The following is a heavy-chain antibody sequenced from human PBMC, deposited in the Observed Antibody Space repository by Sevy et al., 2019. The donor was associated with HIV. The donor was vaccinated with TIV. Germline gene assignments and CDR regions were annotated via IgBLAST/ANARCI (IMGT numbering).Heavy chain of an antibody. D-gene: IGHD3-22*01. CDR2: IYHSGST. J-gene: IGHJ4*02. V-gene: IGHV4-38-2*02. Sequence: SETLSLTCAVSGYSISSGYYWGWIRQPPGKGLEWIGSIYHSGSTYYNPSLKSRVTISVDTSKNQFSLKLSSVTTADTAVYYCARENPYYDSSADLGPFDYWGQGTLVTVSS. CDR3: ARENPYYDSSADLGPFDY. CDR1: GYSISSGYY.